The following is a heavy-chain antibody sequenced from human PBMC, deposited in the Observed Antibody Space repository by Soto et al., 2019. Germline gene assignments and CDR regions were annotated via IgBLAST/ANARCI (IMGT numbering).Heavy chain of an antibody. CDR3: ASDTYYYGSGSSAIDS. D-gene: IGHD3-10*01. J-gene: IGHJ4*02. V-gene: IGHV3-33*01. CDR2: IWYDGTNK. Sequence: QVQLVESGGGVVQPGRSLRLSCAASGFTFSSYGMYWVRQAPGKGLEWVAVIWYDGTNKYYTESVKGRFTISRDNSKNTLSLQMNSLRAEDTAVYYCASDTYYYGSGSSAIDSWGQGTLVTVSS. CDR1: GFTFSSYG.